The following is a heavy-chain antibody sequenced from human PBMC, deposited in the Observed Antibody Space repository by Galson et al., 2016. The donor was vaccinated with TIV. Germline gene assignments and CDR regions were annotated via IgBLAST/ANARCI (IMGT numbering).Heavy chain of an antibody. CDR3: AREMGGPLTATRLYNWFDL. J-gene: IGHJ5*02. CDR2: IWYDGNTK. CDR1: GFTFSSYG. V-gene: IGHV3-33*08. Sequence: SLRLSCAGSGFTFSSYGMHWVRQAPGKGLEWVGVIWYDGNTKNCADFARGQFTISRDNTKNTLYLQMNSLRVEDTAVYYCAREMGGPLTATRLYNWFDLWGQGTLVTVSS. D-gene: IGHD2-15*01.